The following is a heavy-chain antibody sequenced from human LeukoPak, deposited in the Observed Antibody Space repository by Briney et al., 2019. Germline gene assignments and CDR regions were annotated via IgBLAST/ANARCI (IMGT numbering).Heavy chain of an antibody. J-gene: IGHJ4*02. CDR1: GFTFSSYA. Sequence: PGGSLRLSCAASGFTFSSYAMHWVRQAPGKGLEXXAVISYDGSNKYYADSVKGRFTISRDNSKNTLYLQMNSLRAEDTAVYYCARDRVTMVRGVISWTFDYWGQGTLVTVSS. CDR2: ISYDGSNK. D-gene: IGHD3-10*01. CDR3: ARDRVTMVRGVISWTFDY. V-gene: IGHV3-30*04.